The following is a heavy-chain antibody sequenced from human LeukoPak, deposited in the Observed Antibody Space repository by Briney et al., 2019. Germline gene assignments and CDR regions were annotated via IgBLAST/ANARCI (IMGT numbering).Heavy chain of an antibody. CDR1: GGSISNYY. V-gene: IGHV4-59*01. Sequence: SETLSLTCTVSGGSISNYYWSWIRQSPGKGLEWIGYIYYTGTSYNPSLKSRVTISADTSKNQFSLNLSSVTAADTAVYYCASRKLGNDYWGQGTLVTVSS. CDR2: IYYTGT. D-gene: IGHD7-27*01. CDR3: ASRKLGNDY. J-gene: IGHJ4*02.